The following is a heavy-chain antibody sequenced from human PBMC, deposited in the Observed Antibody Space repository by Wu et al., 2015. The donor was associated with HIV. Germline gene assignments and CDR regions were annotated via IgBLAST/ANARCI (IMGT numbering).Heavy chain of an antibody. V-gene: IGHV1-18*01. D-gene: IGHD1-1*01. CDR1: GYTFTSYG. J-gene: IGHJ4*02. CDR3: ARGEGWNDF. Sequence: QVQLVQSGAEVKKPGASVKVSCKASGYTFTSYGISWVRQAPGQGLEWMGWISAYNGNTNYAQKLQGRVTMTSDTSTNTVYMELRRLRFDDTAIYYCARGEGWNDFWGQGTLVTGLL. CDR2: ISAYNGNT.